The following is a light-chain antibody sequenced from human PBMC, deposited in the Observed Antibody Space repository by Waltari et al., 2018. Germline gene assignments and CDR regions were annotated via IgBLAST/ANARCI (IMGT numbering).Light chain of an antibody. CDR1: SRAVGFYNY. J-gene: IGLJ3*02. V-gene: IGLV2-14*01. Sequence: QSALTLPTSVSGSPGKSITISCTGTSRAVGFYNYVSWYQQYPGKVPQIRIYDVSDRPSGVSSRFSGSKSGNTASLTISGLQADDEADYYCNSYTGSSSWVFGGGTKLTVL. CDR3: NSYTGSSSWV. CDR2: DVS.